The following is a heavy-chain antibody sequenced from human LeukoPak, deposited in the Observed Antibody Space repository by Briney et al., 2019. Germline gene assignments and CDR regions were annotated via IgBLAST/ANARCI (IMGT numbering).Heavy chain of an antibody. CDR2: IIPIFGTA. CDR3: ARECYDSSGYHNWFDP. CDR1: GGTFSSYA. J-gene: IGHJ5*02. Sequence: ASVKVSCKASGGTFSSYAISWVRQAPGQGLEWMVGIIPIFGTANYAQKFQGRVTITADESTSTAYMELSSLRSEDTAVYYCARECYDSSGYHNWFDPWGQGTLVTVSS. D-gene: IGHD3-22*01. V-gene: IGHV1-69*13.